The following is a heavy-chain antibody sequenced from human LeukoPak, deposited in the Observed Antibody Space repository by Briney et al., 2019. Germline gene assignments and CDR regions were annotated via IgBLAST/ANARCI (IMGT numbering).Heavy chain of an antibody. CDR3: ARASSGSSWYDY. CDR1: SGSISGYY. CDR2: IYYSGST. D-gene: IGHD6-13*01. V-gene: IGHV4-59*01. J-gene: IGHJ4*02. Sequence: SSETLSLTCTVSSGSISGYYWSWIRQPPGKGLEWIGYIYYSGSTNYNPSLESRVTISVDTSKNQFSLKLSSVTAADTAVYYCARASSGSSWYDYWGQGTLVTVSS.